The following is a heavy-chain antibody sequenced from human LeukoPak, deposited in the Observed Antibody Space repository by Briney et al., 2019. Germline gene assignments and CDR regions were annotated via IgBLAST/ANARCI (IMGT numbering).Heavy chain of an antibody. CDR2: ITPIFGTA. D-gene: IGHD2-15*01. CDR1: GGTFSSYA. V-gene: IGHV1-69*05. Sequence: VASVKVSCKASGGTFSSYAISWVRQAPGQGLEWMGRITPIFGTANYAQKFQGRVTITTDESTSTAYMELSSLRSEDTAVYYCASYKCSGGSCYLDYWGQGTLVTVSS. J-gene: IGHJ4*02. CDR3: ASYKCSGGSCYLDY.